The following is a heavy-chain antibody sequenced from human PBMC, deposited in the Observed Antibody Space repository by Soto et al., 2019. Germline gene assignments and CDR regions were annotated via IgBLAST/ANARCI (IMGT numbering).Heavy chain of an antibody. V-gene: IGHV4-34*01. CDR3: ARDGIDPPRDSWFDP. Sequence: SETLSLTCAVYSGSFSGYYWSWIRQPPGKGLEWIGEINHSGSANYNPSLKSRATISVDTSKNQFSLRLTSLTAADTAVYYCARDGIDPPRDSWFDPWGQGTQVTVSS. D-gene: IGHD1-1*01. CDR2: INHSGSA. CDR1: SGSFSGYY. J-gene: IGHJ5*02.